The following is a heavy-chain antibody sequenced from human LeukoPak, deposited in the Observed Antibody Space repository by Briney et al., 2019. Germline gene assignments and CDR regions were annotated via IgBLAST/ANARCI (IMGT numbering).Heavy chain of an antibody. J-gene: IGHJ4*02. CDR2: INHSGGT. D-gene: IGHD2-2*02. CDR1: GGSFSGYY. CDR3: ARAYCSSTSCYTGRSPIDY. Sequence: SETLSLTCAVYGGSFSGYYWSWIRQPPGKGLEWIGEINHSGGTNYNPSLKSRVTISVDTSKNQFSLKLSSVTAADTAVYYCARAYCSSTSCYTGRSPIDYWGQGTLVTVSS. V-gene: IGHV4-34*01.